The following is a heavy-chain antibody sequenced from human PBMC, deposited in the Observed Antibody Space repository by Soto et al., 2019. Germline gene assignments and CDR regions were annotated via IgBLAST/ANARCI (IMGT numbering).Heavy chain of an antibody. CDR2: MSYDGSNK. V-gene: IGHV3-30-3*01. J-gene: IGHJ4*02. Sequence: QVQLVESGGGVVQPGRSLRLSCAASGFTFSSYAMHWVRRAPGKGLEWMAVMSYDGSNKYYADSVKGRLTISRDNSKNTLDLQMNSLRPEDTALYYCARDGGAYWGQGTLVIVSS. CDR1: GFTFSSYA. CDR3: ARDGGAY. D-gene: IGHD3-16*01.